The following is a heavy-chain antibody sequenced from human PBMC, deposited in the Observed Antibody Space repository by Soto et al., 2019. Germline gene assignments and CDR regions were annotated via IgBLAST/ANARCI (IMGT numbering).Heavy chain of an antibody. Sequence: EVQLAESGGGLVQPGGSVIISCAASGFTFSGSAIHWVRQASGKGLEWLGRIKTRSYNYATAYTASLKGRFTISRDDSKNTAYLQRNSLKTEDTAVYFCSRLWAGGDDRDSPPYYLDSWGQGTLVTVSS. J-gene: IGHJ4*02. CDR3: SRLWAGGDDRDSPPYYLDS. V-gene: IGHV3-73*02. CDR2: IKTRSYNYAT. D-gene: IGHD3-16*01. CDR1: GFTFSGSA.